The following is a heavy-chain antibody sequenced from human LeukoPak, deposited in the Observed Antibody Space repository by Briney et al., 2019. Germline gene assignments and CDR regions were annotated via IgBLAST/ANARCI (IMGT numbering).Heavy chain of an antibody. CDR1: GYSFTSYW. D-gene: IGHD7-27*01. Sequence: GESLKISCKGSGYSFTSYWIGWVRQMPGKGLEWMGIIYPGDSDTRYSPSFQGQVTISADKSISTAYLQWSSLKASDTAMYYCARPNWGSVAWRAFDIWDQGTMVTVSS. J-gene: IGHJ3*02. CDR3: ARPNWGSVAWRAFDI. V-gene: IGHV5-51*01. CDR2: IYPGDSDT.